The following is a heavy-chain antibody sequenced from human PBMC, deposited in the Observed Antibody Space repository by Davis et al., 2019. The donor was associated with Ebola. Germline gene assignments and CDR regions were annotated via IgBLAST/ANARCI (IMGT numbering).Heavy chain of an antibody. CDR1: GGSISSSSYY. V-gene: IGHV4-39*01. CDR2: IYYSGST. J-gene: IGHJ5*02. CDR3: AGPLDRHNWFDP. D-gene: IGHD1-1*01. Sequence: MPSETLSLTCTVSGGSISSSSYYWGWIRQPPGKGLEWIGSIYYSGSTYYNPSLKSRVTISVDTSKNQFSLKLSSVTAADTAVYYCAGPLDRHNWFDPWGQGTLVTVSS.